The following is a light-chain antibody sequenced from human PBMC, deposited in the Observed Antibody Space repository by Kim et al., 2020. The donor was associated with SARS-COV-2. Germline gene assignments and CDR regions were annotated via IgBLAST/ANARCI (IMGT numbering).Light chain of an antibody. V-gene: IGKV3-20*01. Sequence: SPGERATLSCRASQSVSSNYLAWYQQRPGQAPRLLIYSASSRATDIPDRFSGSGSGTDFTLTISRLEPEDFAVYYCQQYSSSPRTFGQGTRLEIK. CDR1: QSVSSNY. CDR3: QQYSSSPRT. CDR2: SAS. J-gene: IGKJ5*01.